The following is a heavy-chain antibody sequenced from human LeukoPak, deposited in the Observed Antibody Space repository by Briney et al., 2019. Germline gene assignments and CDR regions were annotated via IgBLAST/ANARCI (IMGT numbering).Heavy chain of an antibody. V-gene: IGHV1-69*13. D-gene: IGHD4-17*01. CDR1: GGTFSSYA. Sequence: GASVKVSCKASGGTFSSYAISRVRQAPGQGLEWMGGIIPIFGTANYAQKFQGRVTITADESTSTAYMELSSLRSEDTAVYYCARKKGSPNDYGDYSQGWDYWGQGTLVTVSS. CDR2: IIPIFGTA. J-gene: IGHJ4*02. CDR3: ARKKGSPNDYGDYSQGWDY.